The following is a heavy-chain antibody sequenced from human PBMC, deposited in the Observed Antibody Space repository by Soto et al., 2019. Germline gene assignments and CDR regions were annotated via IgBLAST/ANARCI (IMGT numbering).Heavy chain of an antibody. D-gene: IGHD5-12*01. CDR3: AREGFSGYEALDY. V-gene: IGHV4-59*01. CDR2: IAYTGIT. CDR1: GGPIRSYY. Sequence: QVHLQESGPGLLKPSETLSLTCSVSGGPIRSYYLSWVRQAPGKGLEWIAYIAYTGITGYNPSLRSRVTISGDTSQNFFSLKRTSVTAADTAVYYCAREGFSGYEALDYWGQGILVTVAS. J-gene: IGHJ4*02.